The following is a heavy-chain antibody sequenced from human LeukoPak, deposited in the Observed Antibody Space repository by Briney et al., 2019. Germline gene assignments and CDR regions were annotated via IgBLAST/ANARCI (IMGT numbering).Heavy chain of an antibody. V-gene: IGHV4-39*07. CDR3: ARGFNPHSYGPHFDY. CDR1: GGSISSSSYY. D-gene: IGHD5-18*01. Sequence: PSETLSLTCTVSGGSISSSSYYWGWIRQPPGKGLEWIGSIYYTRSTYYNPSLKSRVTISVDTSKNQFSLKLSSVTAADTAIYYCARGFNPHSYGPHFDYWGLGTLVTVSS. J-gene: IGHJ4*02. CDR2: IYYTRST.